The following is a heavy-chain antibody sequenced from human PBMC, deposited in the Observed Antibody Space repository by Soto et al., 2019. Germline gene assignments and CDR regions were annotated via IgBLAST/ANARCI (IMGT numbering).Heavy chain of an antibody. J-gene: IGHJ2*01. CDR2: ISGGGDAA. D-gene: IGHD2-2*01. V-gene: IGHV3-23*01. CDR3: EGKILGSTSRPNYWYFDV. CDR1: GFTFINYA. Sequence: EVQLLESGGGLVQPGGSLRLSCAGSGFTFINYAMNWVRQVPGKGLEWVSSISGGGDAAFFPDSVRGRFTISRDNSKNTLTLQMNSLGVDDTAVYYCEGKILGSTSRPNYWYFDVWGRGTLVTVSS.